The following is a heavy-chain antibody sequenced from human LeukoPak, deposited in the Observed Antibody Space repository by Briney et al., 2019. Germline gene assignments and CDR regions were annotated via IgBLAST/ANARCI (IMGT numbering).Heavy chain of an antibody. CDR2: INSDESNT. CDR1: GFTFSHYL. J-gene: IGHJ3*02. Sequence: PGGSLRLSCAASGFTFSHYLMHWVRQAPGKGLVWVSRINSDESNTNSYADSVKGRFIISRDNAKNTLYLQMNSLGAEDTAVYFCGRGGNGIDIWGQGTTVIVSS. CDR3: GRGGNGIDI. D-gene: IGHD2-8*01. V-gene: IGHV3-74*01.